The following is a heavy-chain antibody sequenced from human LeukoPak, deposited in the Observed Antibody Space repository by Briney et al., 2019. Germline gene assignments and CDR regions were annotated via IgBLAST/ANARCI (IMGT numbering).Heavy chain of an antibody. J-gene: IGHJ4*02. CDR2: ISYDGSNE. CDR3: ARDLAILSYYFDY. V-gene: IGHV3-30*04. Sequence: PGGSLRLSCAAPGITFINYAMHWVRQAPGKGLEWVAVISYDGSNEYYADSVKGRFTISRDNSKNTLYLQMNSLKTEDTAVYYCARDLAILSYYFDYWGQGTLVTVSS. CDR1: GITFINYA. D-gene: IGHD3-9*01.